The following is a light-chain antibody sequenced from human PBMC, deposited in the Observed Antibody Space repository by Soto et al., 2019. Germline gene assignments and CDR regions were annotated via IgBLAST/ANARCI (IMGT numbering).Light chain of an antibody. CDR1: SSDVGDYNY. J-gene: IGLJ3*02. CDR2: DVS. Sequence: QSVLTQPASVSGSPGQSITISCTGTSSDVGDYNYVSWYQQHPGKAPKLMIYDVSHRPSGVSSRFSGSKSGNTASLTISGLQAEDEADCYCASYTDSTIVMFGGGTKVTVL. V-gene: IGLV2-14*01. CDR3: ASYTDSTIVM.